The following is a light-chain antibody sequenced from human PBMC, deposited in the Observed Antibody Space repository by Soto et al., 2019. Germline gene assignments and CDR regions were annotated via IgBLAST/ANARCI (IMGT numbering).Light chain of an antibody. Sequence: QSVLTQPASVSGSPGQSITISCTGTSSDVGSYNLVSWYQQHPGKAPKLMIYEGSKRPSGVSNRFSGSKSDNTASLTISGLQAEDEADYYCCSYAGSSTFGFGGGTKLTVL. V-gene: IGLV2-23*03. J-gene: IGLJ2*01. CDR2: EGS. CDR3: CSYAGSSTFG. CDR1: SSDVGSYNL.